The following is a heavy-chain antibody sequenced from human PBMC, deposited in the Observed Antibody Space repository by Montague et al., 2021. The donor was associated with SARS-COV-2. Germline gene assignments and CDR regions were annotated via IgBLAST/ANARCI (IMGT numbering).Heavy chain of an antibody. CDR3: ARKGSGRSDLAY. CDR2: FCLPLDT. Sequence: SETLSLTCLLSRDSGVADNWWSLVRLPPEQHLACIVVFCLPLDTKYKPSLKSRVSMSVDNSWNQFSLRLTSVTAADTAIYYCARKGSGRSDLAYWGQGTLVNVSS. J-gene: IGHJ4*02. D-gene: IGHD1-26*01. CDR1: RDSGVADNW. V-gene: IGHV4-4*02.